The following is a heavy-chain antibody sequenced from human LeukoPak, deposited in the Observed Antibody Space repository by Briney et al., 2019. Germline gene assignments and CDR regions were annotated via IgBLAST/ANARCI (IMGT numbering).Heavy chain of an antibody. Sequence: GGSLRLSCAASGFTFSRHSMNWVRQAPGKGLEWVSYISSSSSTIYYADSVKGRFTISRDNAKNSLYLQMNSLRAEDTAVYYCARDDYYDSSGYDYWGQGTLVTVSS. CDR3: ARDDYYDSSGYDY. D-gene: IGHD3-22*01. V-gene: IGHV3-48*04. CDR1: GFTFSRHS. J-gene: IGHJ4*02. CDR2: ISSSSSTI.